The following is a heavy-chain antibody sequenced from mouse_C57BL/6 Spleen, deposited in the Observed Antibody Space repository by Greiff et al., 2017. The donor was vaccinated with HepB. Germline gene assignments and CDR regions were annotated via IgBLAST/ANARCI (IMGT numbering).Heavy chain of an antibody. V-gene: IGHV5-16*01. D-gene: IGHD1-2*01. J-gene: IGHJ1*03. Sequence: EVQRVESEGGLVQPGSSMKLSCTASGFTFSDYYMAWVRQVPEKGLEWVANINYDGSSTYYLDSLKSRFIISRDNAKNILYLQMSSLKSEDTATYYCARDTATNWYFDVWGTGTTVTVSS. CDR2: INYDGSST. CDR3: ARDTATNWYFDV. CDR1: GFTFSDYY.